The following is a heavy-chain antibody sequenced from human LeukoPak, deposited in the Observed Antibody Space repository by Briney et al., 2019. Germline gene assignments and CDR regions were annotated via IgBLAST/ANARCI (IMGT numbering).Heavy chain of an antibody. J-gene: IGHJ4*02. Sequence: PGGSLRLSCAASGFTFSGYWMHWVRQAPGKGLVWVSRINSDGSTTNYADSVKGRFTISRDNAKTTLYLQMNSLRGEDTAVYYCATSTYCSGGSCYSRTFQYWGQGTLVTVSS. V-gene: IGHV3-74*01. CDR3: ATSTYCSGGSCYSRTFQY. D-gene: IGHD2-15*01. CDR2: INSDGSTT. CDR1: GFTFSGYW.